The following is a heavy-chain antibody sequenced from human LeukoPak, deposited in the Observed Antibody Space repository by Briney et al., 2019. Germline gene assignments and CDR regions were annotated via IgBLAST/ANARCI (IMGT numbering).Heavy chain of an antibody. CDR2: ISSSSSYI. D-gene: IGHD1-1*01. CDR3: ARDVWNDVGGFDY. CDR1: GFTFSSYS. Sequence: GGSLRLSCAASGFTFSSYSMNWVRQAPGKGLEWVSSISSSSSYIYYADSVKGRFTISRDNAKNSLYLQMNSLRAEDTAAYYCARDVWNDVGGFDYWGQGTLVTVSS. J-gene: IGHJ4*02. V-gene: IGHV3-21*01.